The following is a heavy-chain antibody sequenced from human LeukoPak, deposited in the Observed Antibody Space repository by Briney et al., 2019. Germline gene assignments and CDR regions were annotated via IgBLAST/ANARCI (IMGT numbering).Heavy chain of an antibody. CDR3: ARDRYYDFWSGSHYFDY. Sequence: EASVKVSCKASGGTLSSYAISWVRQAPGQGLEWMGGIIPIFGTANYAQKFQGRVTITADKSTTTAYMELSSLRSVDTAMYYCARDRYYDFWSGSHYFDYWGQGTLVTVSS. V-gene: IGHV1-69*06. J-gene: IGHJ4*02. CDR1: GGTLSSYA. CDR2: IIPIFGTA. D-gene: IGHD3-3*01.